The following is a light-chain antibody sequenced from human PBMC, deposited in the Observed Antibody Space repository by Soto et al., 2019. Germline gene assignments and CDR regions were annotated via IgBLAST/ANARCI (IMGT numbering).Light chain of an antibody. CDR1: QDISVY. CDR2: SAS. V-gene: IGKV1-27*01. J-gene: IGKJ5*01. CDR3: QKFNTAPLT. Sequence: DIQMTQSPSSLSASVGDRVTITCRASQDISVYLAWYQQKPGKVPKLLIYSASTLQSGVPSRFSGSGSETDFTLTISNLQPEDVATYFCQKFNTAPLTFGQGTRLEIK.